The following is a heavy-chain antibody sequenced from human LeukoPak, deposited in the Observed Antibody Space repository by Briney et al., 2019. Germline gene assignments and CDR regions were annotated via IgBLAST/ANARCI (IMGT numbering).Heavy chain of an antibody. CDR3: ARPHCGGGSCYLDY. CDR1: GFTVSSNS. D-gene: IGHD2-15*01. J-gene: IGHJ4*02. CDR2: IYSGTI. Sequence: PGGSLRLSCTVSGFTVSSNSMSWVRQAPGKGLEWVSFIYSGTIHYSDSVKGRFTISRDNSKNTLYLQMNSLRAEDTAVYYCARPHCGGGSCYLDYWGQGTLVTVSS. V-gene: IGHV3-53*01.